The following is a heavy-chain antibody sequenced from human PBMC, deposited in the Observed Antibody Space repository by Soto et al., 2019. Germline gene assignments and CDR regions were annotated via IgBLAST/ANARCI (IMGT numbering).Heavy chain of an antibody. D-gene: IGHD3-3*01. J-gene: IGHJ6*02. CDR3: VRDRRGDCSSGSSAGLDV. Sequence: VQLVQSGAEVRKPGSSVTVSCRASGGTFGSAAISWVRQAPGQGLEWMGGTIPIFETSTYALKFQGRLTRSADESTDTAYMVLTSLRSGDTATYFCVRDRRGDCSSGSSAGLDVWGQGTSVMVSS. V-gene: IGHV1-69*01. CDR1: GGTFGSAA. CDR2: TIPIFETS.